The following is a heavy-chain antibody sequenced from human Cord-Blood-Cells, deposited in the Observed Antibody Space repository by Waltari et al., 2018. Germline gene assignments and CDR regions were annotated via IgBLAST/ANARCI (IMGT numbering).Heavy chain of an antibody. CDR2: IYYSGST. D-gene: IGHD5-12*01. CDR3: ARGGYSGYDDAFDI. Sequence: QLQLQESGPGLVKPSETLSLTCTVSGGSISSSSYYLCWFRQPPGKGLEWIGSIYYSGSTYSNPSLKSRVTISVDTSKHQFSLKLSSVTAADTAVYYCARGGYSGYDDAFDIWGQGTMVTVSS. CDR1: GGSISSSSYY. V-gene: IGHV4-39*01. J-gene: IGHJ3*02.